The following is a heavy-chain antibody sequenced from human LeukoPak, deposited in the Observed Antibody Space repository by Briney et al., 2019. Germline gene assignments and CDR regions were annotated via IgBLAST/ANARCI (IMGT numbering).Heavy chain of an antibody. J-gene: IGHJ4*02. D-gene: IGHD4-17*01. V-gene: IGHV3-9*01. CDR3: AKAHDYGDYAGFDY. CDR1: GFTFGTFW. Sequence: PGGSLRLSCEASGFTFGTFWMSWVRQAPGKGLEWVSGISWNSGNIAYADSVKGRFTISRDSAKTSLYLRINNLRAEDTALYYCAKAHDYGDYAGFDYWGQGTLVSVSS. CDR2: ISWNSGNI.